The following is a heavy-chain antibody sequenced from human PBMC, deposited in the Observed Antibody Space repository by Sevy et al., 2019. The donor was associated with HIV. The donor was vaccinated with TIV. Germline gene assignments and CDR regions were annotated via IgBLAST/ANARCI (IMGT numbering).Heavy chain of an antibody. Sequence: GGSLRLSCAASGFTFSSYGMHWVRQAPGKGLERVAVIWYDGSNKYYANSVKGRFTSSRDNSKNTLYLQMNTLGAEDTAVYYCARGPCDSSAYPPYWYFDLWGRGTLVTVSS. CDR3: ARGPCDSSAYPPYWYFDL. V-gene: IGHV3-33*01. D-gene: IGHD3-22*01. CDR1: GFTFSSYG. J-gene: IGHJ2*01. CDR2: IWYDGSNK.